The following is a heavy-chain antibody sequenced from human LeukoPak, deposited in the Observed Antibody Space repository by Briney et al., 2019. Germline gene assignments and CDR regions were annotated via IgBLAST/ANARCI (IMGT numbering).Heavy chain of an antibody. CDR2: IYSGGST. CDR3: ARVGGYYYGWYFDL. CDR1: GFTVSSNY. Sequence: GGSLRLSCAASGFTVSSNYMSWVRQAPGKGLEWVSVIYSGGSTYYADSVKGRFTISRDNAKNSLYLQMNSLRAEDTAVYYCARVGGYYYGWYFDLWGRGTLVTVSS. D-gene: IGHD3-22*01. J-gene: IGHJ2*01. V-gene: IGHV3-53*01.